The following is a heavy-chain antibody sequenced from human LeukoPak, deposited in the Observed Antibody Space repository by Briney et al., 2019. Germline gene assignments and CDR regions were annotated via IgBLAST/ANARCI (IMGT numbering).Heavy chain of an antibody. J-gene: IGHJ4*02. CDR2: INPNSGGA. CDR3: AREPQSAYITMVRGVHFDY. CDR1: GYTFTGYY. D-gene: IGHD3-10*01. Sequence: ASVKVSCKASGYTFTGYYMHWVRQAPGQGLEWMGWINPNSGGANYAQKFQGRVTMTRDTSISTAYMELSRLRSDDTAVYYCAREPQSAYITMVRGVHFDYWGQGTLVTVSS. V-gene: IGHV1-2*02.